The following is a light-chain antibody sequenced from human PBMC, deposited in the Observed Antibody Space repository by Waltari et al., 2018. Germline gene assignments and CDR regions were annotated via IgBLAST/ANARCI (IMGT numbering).Light chain of an antibody. V-gene: IGLV3-1*01. CDR1: MLGDKY. Sequence: SYELTQPPSVSVSPGQTATITCSCDMLGDKYHSWYPQKAGQSPVLVSYQDKKRPSGIPERFSGSNSGNIATLTISGTQAVDEADYYCQAWDSNTFVVFGGGTRLTVL. CDR2: QDK. J-gene: IGLJ2*01. CDR3: QAWDSNTFVV.